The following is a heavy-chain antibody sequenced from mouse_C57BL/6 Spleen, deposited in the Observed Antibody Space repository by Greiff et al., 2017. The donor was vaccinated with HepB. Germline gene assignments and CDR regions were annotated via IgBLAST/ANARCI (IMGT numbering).Heavy chain of an antibody. CDR3: ARCGSSYYFDY. CDR1: GYAFTNYL. Sequence: QVQLQQSGAELVRPGPSVKVSCKASGYAFTNYLIEWVKQRPGQGLEWIGVINPGSGGTNYNEKFKGKATLTADKSSSTAYMQLSSLTSEDSAVYFCARCGSSYYFDYWGQGTTLTVSS. V-gene: IGHV1-54*01. CDR2: INPGSGGT. J-gene: IGHJ2*01. D-gene: IGHD1-1*01.